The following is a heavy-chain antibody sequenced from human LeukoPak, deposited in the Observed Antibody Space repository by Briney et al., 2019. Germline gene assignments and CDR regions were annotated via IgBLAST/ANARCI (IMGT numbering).Heavy chain of an antibody. CDR1: GFTFSSYA. V-gene: IGHV3-23*01. CDR3: AKGVVGVPAAMMSGPFDY. Sequence: PGGSLRLSCTASGFTFSSYAMSWVRQAPGKGLEWVSAISGSGGSTYYADSVKGRFTISRDNSKNTLYLQMNSLRAEDTAVYYCAKGVVGVPAAMMSGPFDYWGQGTLVTVSS. J-gene: IGHJ4*02. CDR2: ISGSGGST. D-gene: IGHD2-2*01.